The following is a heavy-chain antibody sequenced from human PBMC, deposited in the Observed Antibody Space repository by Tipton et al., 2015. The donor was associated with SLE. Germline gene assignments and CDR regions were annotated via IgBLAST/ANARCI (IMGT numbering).Heavy chain of an antibody. CDR3: ARQGGEWLFYYYGMDV. J-gene: IGHJ6*02. V-gene: IGHV4-61*08. D-gene: IGHD3-3*01. CDR1: GGSISSGGYY. Sequence: TLSLTCTVSGGSISSGGYYWSWIRQSPGKGLEWIGYIYYSGSTNYNPSLKSRVTISVDTSKNQFSLKLSSVTAADTAVYYCARQGGEWLFYYYGMDVWGQGTTVTVSS. CDR2: IYYSGST.